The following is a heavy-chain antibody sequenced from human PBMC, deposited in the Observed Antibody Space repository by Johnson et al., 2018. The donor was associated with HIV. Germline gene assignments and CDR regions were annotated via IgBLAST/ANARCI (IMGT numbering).Heavy chain of an antibody. D-gene: IGHD2-8*01. CDR1: GFTFTDYQ. CDR2: ISSSGTTI. Sequence: VQLVESGGGLVKPGGSLRLSCAASGFTFTDYQMSWIRQAPGKGLEWVSYISSSGTTIYYADSVQGRFTVSRDNAKNSLYLQMNSLRAEDTALYYCVRRGRYCSNGVCFDAFDIWGQGTMVTVSS. V-gene: IGHV3-11*01. J-gene: IGHJ3*02. CDR3: VRRGRYCSNGVCFDAFDI.